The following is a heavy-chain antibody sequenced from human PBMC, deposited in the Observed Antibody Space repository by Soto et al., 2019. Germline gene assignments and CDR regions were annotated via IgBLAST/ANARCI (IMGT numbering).Heavy chain of an antibody. J-gene: IGHJ3*02. CDR2: INSDGSST. Sequence: QPWGSLRLSGAASVFTFSSYWMHWVRQAPGKGLVWVSRINSDGSSTSYADSVKGRFTISRDNAKNTLYLQMNSLRAEDTAVYYCARGATVTTYAFDIWGQGTMVTVSS. V-gene: IGHV3-74*01. CDR1: VFTFSSYW. D-gene: IGHD4-17*01. CDR3: ARGATVTTYAFDI.